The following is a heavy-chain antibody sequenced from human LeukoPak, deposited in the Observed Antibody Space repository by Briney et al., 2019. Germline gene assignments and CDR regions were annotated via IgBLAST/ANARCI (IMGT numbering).Heavy chain of an antibody. CDR3: AKEGVGCSTTSCWNNFDH. Sequence: GGSLRLSCAASGFTFSSYAMSWVRQAPGKGLEWVSAISGSGGSTYYADSVKGRFSVSRDNSKNTLYLQMNSLRAEDTAVYYCAKEGVGCSTTSCWNNFDHWGQGTLVTVSS. D-gene: IGHD2-2*01. CDR1: GFTFSSYA. J-gene: IGHJ4*02. V-gene: IGHV3-23*01. CDR2: ISGSGGST.